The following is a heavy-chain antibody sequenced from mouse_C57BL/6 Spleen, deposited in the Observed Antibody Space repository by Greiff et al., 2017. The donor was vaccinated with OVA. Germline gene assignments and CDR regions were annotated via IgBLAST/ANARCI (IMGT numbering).Heavy chain of an antibody. CDR1: GYTFTSYW. CDR3: ARERNGNFAY. J-gene: IGHJ3*01. D-gene: IGHD2-1*01. CDR2: IDPSDSYT. Sequence: QVQLQQPGAELVKPGASVKLSCKASGYTFTSYWMQWVKQRPGQGLEWIGEIDPSDSYTNYNQKFKGKATLTVDTSSSTAYMQLSSLPSEDSAVYYCARERNGNFAYWGQGTLVTVSA. V-gene: IGHV1-50*01.